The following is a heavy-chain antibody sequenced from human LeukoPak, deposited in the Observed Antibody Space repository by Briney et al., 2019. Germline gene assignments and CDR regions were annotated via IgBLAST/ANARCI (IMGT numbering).Heavy chain of an antibody. J-gene: IGHJ4*02. CDR3: ARDRYYYDSSASPFDY. D-gene: IGHD3-22*01. CDR1: GGSISSYY. V-gene: IGHV4-4*07. CDR2: IRSSGST. Sequence: SETLSLTCTFSGGSISSYYWSWIRQPAGKGLEWIGRIRSSGSTNYNPSLKSRVTMSVDTSKNQFSLRLSSVTAADTAVYYCARDRYYYDSSASPFDYWGQGTLVTVSS.